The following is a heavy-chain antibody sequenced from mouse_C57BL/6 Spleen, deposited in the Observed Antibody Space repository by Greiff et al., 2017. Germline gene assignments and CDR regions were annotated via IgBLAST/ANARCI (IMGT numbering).Heavy chain of an antibody. D-gene: IGHD1-1*01. CDR3: AQRTATVVADYWYFDG. CDR1: GFSLSTSGMG. V-gene: IGHV8-12*01. Sequence: QVTLKVSGPGILQSSPTLSLSCSFSGFSLSTSGMGVSWIRQPPGTGLEWLAHIYWDDAKRYNPSLKSRLTSSKDTSRNQVFLKITSVDTADTATDYCAQRTATVVADYWYFDGWGTGTTVTVSS. J-gene: IGHJ1*03. CDR2: IYWDDAK.